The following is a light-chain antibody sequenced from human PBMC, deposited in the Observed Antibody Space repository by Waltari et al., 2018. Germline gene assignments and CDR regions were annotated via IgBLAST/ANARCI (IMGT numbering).Light chain of an antibody. CDR1: SLRGYY. CDR3: YSRDNSGDHLRV. CDR2: GKT. J-gene: IGLJ1*01. V-gene: IGLV3-19*01. Sequence: SSELTQDPAVSVALGQTVTITCQGDSLRGYYSILYQQKPGQAPLLVIYGKTNRPSGIPDRFSGSSSGNTASLTITGAQAEDEADYYCYSRDNSGDHLRVFGTGTKVTVL.